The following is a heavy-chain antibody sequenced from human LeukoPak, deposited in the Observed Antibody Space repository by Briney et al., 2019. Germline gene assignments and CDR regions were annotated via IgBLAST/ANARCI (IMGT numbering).Heavy chain of an antibody. CDR3: ARGHPYCSGGSCYSGNYYYGMDV. D-gene: IGHD2-15*01. V-gene: IGHV4-39*01. CDR1: GGSIPTSRSY. J-gene: IGHJ6*02. Sequence: SETLSLTCTVSGGSIPTSRSYWGWVRQPPGKGLEWIGSIYYGGGTYYNPSLKSRITISIDTSKNQFSLKLSSVTAADTAVYYCARGHPYCSGGSCYSGNYYYGMDVWGQGTTVTVSS. CDR2: IYYGGGT.